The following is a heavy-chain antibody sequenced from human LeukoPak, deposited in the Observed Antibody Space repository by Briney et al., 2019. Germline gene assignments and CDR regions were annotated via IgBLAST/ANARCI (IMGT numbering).Heavy chain of an antibody. J-gene: IGHJ4*02. Sequence: GGSLRLSCAASGFTFSSYWMSWVRQAPGKGLEWVANIKQDGSEKYYVDSVKGRFTISRDNAKNSLYLQMNSLRAEDTAVYYCARDLTGELDAFDIWGQGTLVTVSS. V-gene: IGHV3-7*01. CDR3: ARDLTGELDAFDI. D-gene: IGHD7-27*01. CDR2: IKQDGSEK. CDR1: GFTFSSYW.